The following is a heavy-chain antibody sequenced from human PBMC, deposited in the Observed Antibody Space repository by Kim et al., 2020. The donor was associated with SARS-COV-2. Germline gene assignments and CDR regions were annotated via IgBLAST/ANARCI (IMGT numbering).Heavy chain of an antibody. D-gene: IGHD3-10*01. Sequence: SETLSLTCTVSGGTISSGGYYWSWIRQHPGKGLEWIGYIYYSGSTYYNPSLKSRVTISVDTSKNQFSLKLSSVTAADTAVYYCASRYPTHNYGSGSYQSFYGMDVWGQGTTVTVSS. V-gene: IGHV4-31*03. CDR2: IYYSGST. CDR3: ASRYPTHNYGSGSYQSFYGMDV. J-gene: IGHJ6*02. CDR1: GGTISSGGYY.